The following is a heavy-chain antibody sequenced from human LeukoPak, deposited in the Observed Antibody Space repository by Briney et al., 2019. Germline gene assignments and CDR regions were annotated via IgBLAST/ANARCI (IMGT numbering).Heavy chain of an antibody. Sequence: SETLSLTCTVSGGSISSYYWSWIRQPPGKGLEWIGYIYYSGSTNYNPSLKSRVTISVDTSKNRFSLKLSSATAADTAVYYCARLGGYNPYYYYGMDVWGQGTTVTVSS. CDR1: GGSISSYY. CDR3: ARLGGYNPYYYYGMDV. D-gene: IGHD5-24*01. J-gene: IGHJ6*02. CDR2: IYYSGST. V-gene: IGHV4-59*08.